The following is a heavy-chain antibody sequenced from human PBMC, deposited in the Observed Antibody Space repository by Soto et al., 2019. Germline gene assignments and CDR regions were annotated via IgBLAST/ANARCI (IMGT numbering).Heavy chain of an antibody. CDR1: GFTFGDHA. J-gene: IGHJ6*02. CDR2: IRSKAYGGTT. D-gene: IGHD3-3*01. Sequence: GGCLRLSCTASGFTFGDHAMSWFRQAPGKGLEWVGFIRSKAYGGTTEYAASVKGRFTISRDDSKSIAYLQMNSLKTEDTAVYYCTRVKWSGYYFPYYYYYGMDVWGQGT. CDR3: TRVKWSGYYFPYYYYYGMDV. V-gene: IGHV3-49*03.